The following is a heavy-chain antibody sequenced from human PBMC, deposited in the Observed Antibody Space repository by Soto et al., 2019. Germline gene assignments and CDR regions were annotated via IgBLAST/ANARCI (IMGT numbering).Heavy chain of an antibody. V-gene: IGHV1-69*01. CDR1: GGSFVSYA. CDR3: ARVVEDTIGYYFYH. CDR2: VIPMFGKS. D-gene: IGHD1-26*01. Sequence: QVQLVQSGAEVKKPGSSVKVSCTASGGSFVSYAITWVRQAPGQGLEWMGGVIPMFGKSTYARKFQGRVTITADESTTKAYMELSSLRSEDTAVYYCARVVEDTIGYYFYHWGTGTLVTVSS. J-gene: IGHJ4*02.